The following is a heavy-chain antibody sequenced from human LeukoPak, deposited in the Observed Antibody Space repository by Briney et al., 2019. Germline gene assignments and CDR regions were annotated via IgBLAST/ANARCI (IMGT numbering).Heavy chain of an antibody. CDR3: ARDFYGSGSYDENGY. V-gene: IGHV1-18*04. J-gene: IGHJ4*02. D-gene: IGHD3-10*01. CDR2: ISAYNGNT. CDR1: GYTFTSYG. Sequence: GASVKVSCKASGYTFTSYGISWVRQAPGQGLEWMGWISAYNGNTNYAQKLQGRVTMTTDTSTSTAYMELRSLRSDDTAVYYCARDFYGSGSYDENGYWGQGTLVTVSS.